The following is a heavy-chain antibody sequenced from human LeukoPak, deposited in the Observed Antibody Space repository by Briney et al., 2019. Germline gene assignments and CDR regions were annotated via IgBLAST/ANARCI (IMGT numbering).Heavy chain of an antibody. J-gene: IGHJ5*02. D-gene: IGHD3-10*01. CDR1: GGSISSGGYS. V-gene: IGHV4-30-2*01. CDR3: ARSMPFGEYWFDP. Sequence: SQTLSLTCAVSGGSISSGGYSWSWIRQPPGKGLEWIGYIYHSGSTNYNPSLKSRVTISVDRSNNQFSLKLTSVTAADTAVYYRARSMPFGEYWFDPWGQGTLVTVSS. CDR2: IYHSGST.